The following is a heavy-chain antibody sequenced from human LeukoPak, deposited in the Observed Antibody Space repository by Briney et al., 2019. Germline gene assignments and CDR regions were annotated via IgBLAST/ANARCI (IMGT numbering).Heavy chain of an antibody. CDR3: ASGDERWLQLS. CDR2: IIPILGIA. Sequence: GASVKVSCKASGGTFSSYAISWVRQAPGQGLEWMGRIIPILGIANYAQKFQGRVTITADKSTSTAYMELSSLRSEDTAVYYCASGDERWLQLSWGQGTLVTVSS. V-gene: IGHV1-69*04. CDR1: GGTFSSYA. D-gene: IGHD5-24*01. J-gene: IGHJ4*02.